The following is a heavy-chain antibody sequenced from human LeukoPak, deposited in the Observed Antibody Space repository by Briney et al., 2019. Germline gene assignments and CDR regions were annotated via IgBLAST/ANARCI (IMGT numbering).Heavy chain of an antibody. V-gene: IGHV4-61*01. D-gene: IGHD3-10*01. CDR2: FSYTGST. CDR1: GDSISFSPYY. Sequence: PSETLSLTCTISGDSISFSPYYWNWIRQLPGKGLEWIGYFSYTGSTTYNPSLKSRVTILFDTSNSQFSLKLNSVTAVDTAVYYCARDAGYGSLPLWGRGARVAVSA. CDR3: ARDAGYGSLPL. J-gene: IGHJ4*02.